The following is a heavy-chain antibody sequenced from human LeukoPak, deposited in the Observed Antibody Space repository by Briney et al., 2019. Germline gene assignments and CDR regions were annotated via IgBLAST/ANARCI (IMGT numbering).Heavy chain of an antibody. CDR2: IYYSGST. V-gene: IGHV4-59*08. CDR1: GGSISSYY. CDR3: ARRAGYCSGGSCYLGYYYYYMDV. Sequence: SETLSLTCTVSGGSISSYYWSWIRQPPGKGLEWIGYIYYSGSTNYNPSLKSRVTISVDTSKNQFSLKLSSVTAADTAVYYCARRAGYCSGGSCYLGYYYYYMDVWGKGTTVTVSS. J-gene: IGHJ6*03. D-gene: IGHD2-15*01.